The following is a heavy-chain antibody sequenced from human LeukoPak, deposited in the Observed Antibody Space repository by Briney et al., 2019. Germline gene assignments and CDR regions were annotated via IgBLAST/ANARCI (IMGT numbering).Heavy chain of an antibody. CDR2: IIPMLGIA. Sequence: ASVKVSCKASGGTFSSYAISWVRQAPGQGLEWMGRIIPMLGIANYAQKFQGRVTITADKSTSTAYMELSSLRAEDTAVYYCAKDYYRFDYWGQGTLVTVSS. J-gene: IGHJ4*02. CDR1: GGTFSSYA. D-gene: IGHD3-22*01. CDR3: AKDYYRFDY. V-gene: IGHV1-69*04.